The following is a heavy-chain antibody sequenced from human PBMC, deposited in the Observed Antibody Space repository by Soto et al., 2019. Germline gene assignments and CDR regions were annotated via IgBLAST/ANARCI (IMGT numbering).Heavy chain of an antibody. V-gene: IGHV1-2*02. CDR3: ARGPGEYGDYLD. CDR1: GYTFTGYY. D-gene: IGHD4-17*01. Sequence: QVQLVQSGAEVKKPGASVKVSCKASGYTFTGYYMHWVRQAPGQGLEWMGWINPNSGGTNYAQKCQGRVTMTRDTSISTAYMELSRLRSDDTAVYYCARGPGEYGDYLDWGQGTLVTVSS. J-gene: IGHJ4*02. CDR2: INPNSGGT.